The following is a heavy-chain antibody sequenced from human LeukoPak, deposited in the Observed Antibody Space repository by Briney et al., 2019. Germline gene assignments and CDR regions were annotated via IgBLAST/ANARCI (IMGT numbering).Heavy chain of an antibody. V-gene: IGHV7-4-1*02. CDR1: GYTFTSDA. D-gene: IGHD4-11*01. Sequence: ASVKVSCKASGYTFTSDAMNWVRQAPGEGLEWIGCINANTGNPTYAHGFTGRFVFSLDTSVSTAYLQSSSLKAEDTAVYYCARDAGTVTTYAYYYHYMDVWGKGKTVTVSS. J-gene: IGHJ6*03. CDR3: ARDAGTVTTYAYYYHYMDV. CDR2: INANTGNP.